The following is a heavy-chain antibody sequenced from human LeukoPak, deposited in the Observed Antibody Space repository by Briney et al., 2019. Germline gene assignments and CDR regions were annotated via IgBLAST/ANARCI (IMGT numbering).Heavy chain of an antibody. J-gene: IGHJ4*02. CDR1: GFTFSNYD. V-gene: IGHV3-23*01. CDR2: ITGSGGNT. Sequence: GESLKISCAASGFTFSNYDMSWVRQPPGKGLEGVSAITGSGGNTYYADSSKGPFTISRDNSKNTVFLQMNSLRAEDTAVYYCAKWGDYDVLTGYYVSDYWGQGTLVTVSS. D-gene: IGHD3-9*01. CDR3: AKWGDYDVLTGYYVSDY.